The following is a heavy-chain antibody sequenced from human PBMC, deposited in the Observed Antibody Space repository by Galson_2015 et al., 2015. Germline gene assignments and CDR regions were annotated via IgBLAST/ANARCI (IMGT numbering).Heavy chain of an antibody. CDR1: GGSFSVYY. CDR3: ARWEVTTVTKYHY. J-gene: IGHJ4*02. D-gene: IGHD4-17*01. V-gene: IGHV4-34*01. CDR2: INHSGSS. Sequence: SGTLSLTCAVYGGSFSVYYWNWIRQPPGKGLEWIGEINHSGSSNYNPSLKSRVTISVDTSNNQFSLKLNSVTAADTAVYYCARWEVTTVTKYHYWGQGTLVTVSS.